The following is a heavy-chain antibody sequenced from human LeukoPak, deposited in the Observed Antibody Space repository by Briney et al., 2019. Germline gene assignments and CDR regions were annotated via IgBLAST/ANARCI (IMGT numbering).Heavy chain of an antibody. CDR3: AKDRIQLWLYFDY. CDR1: GFTVSSNY. Sequence: GGSLRLSCAASGFTVSSNYMSWVRQAPGKGLGWVSVIYSGGSTYYADSVKGRFTISRDNSKNTLYLQMNSLRAEDTAVYYCAKDRIQLWLYFDYWGQGTLVTVSS. CDR2: IYSGGST. D-gene: IGHD5-18*01. V-gene: IGHV3-53*05. J-gene: IGHJ4*02.